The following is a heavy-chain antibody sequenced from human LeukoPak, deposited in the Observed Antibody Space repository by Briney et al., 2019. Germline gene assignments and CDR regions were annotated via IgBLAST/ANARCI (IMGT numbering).Heavy chain of an antibody. CDR1: GFTFSSYS. CDR3: ASPPKGDYYMDV. CDR2: ISSSSSYI. J-gene: IGHJ6*03. Sequence: GGSLRLSCVASGFTFSSYSMSWVRQAPGKGLEWVSSISSSSSYIYYADSVKGRFTISRDNAKNSLYLQMNSLRAEDTAVYYCASPPKGDYYMDVWGKGTTVTVSS. V-gene: IGHV3-21*01.